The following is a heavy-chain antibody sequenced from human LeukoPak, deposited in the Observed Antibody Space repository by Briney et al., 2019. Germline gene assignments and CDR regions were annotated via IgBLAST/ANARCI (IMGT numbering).Heavy chain of an antibody. J-gene: IGHJ6*02. D-gene: IGHD6-19*01. Sequence: GASVKVSCKASGYTFTSYGISWVRQAPGQGLEWMGWISAYNGNTNYAQKLQGRVTMTTDTSTSTAYMELRSLRSDDTAVYYCARDIGSGWFDYYYYYGMDAWGQGTTVTVSS. CDR3: ARDIGSGWFDYYYYYGMDA. CDR2: ISAYNGNT. V-gene: IGHV1-18*01. CDR1: GYTFTSYG.